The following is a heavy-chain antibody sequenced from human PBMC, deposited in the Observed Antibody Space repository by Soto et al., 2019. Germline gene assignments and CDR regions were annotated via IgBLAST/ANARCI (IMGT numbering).Heavy chain of an antibody. CDR2: ISYDGSNK. Sequence: GGSLRLSCAASGFTFSSYGMHWVRQAPGKGLEWVAVISYDGSNKYYADSVKGRFTISRDNSKNTLYLQMTNMDPVDTATYYCAHTDLDSYYDFWSGSQPRGMDVWGQGTTVTVSS. CDR3: AHTDLDSYYDFWSGSQPRGMDV. D-gene: IGHD3-3*01. V-gene: IGHV3-30*03. CDR1: GFTFSSYG. J-gene: IGHJ6*02.